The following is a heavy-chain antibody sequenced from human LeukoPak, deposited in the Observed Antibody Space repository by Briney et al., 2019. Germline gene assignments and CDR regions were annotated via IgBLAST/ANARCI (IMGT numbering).Heavy chain of an antibody. V-gene: IGHV4-61*02. J-gene: IGHJ6*03. D-gene: IGHD3-10*01. CDR2: IYTSGST. CDR3: ARDSGKDYYGSGSPRYYYMDV. CDR1: GGSISSGSYY. Sequence: SGTLSLTCTVSGGSISSGSYYWSWIRQPAGKGLEWIGRIYTSGSTNYNLSLKSRVTISVDTSKNQFSLKLSSVTAADTAVYYCARDSGKDYYGSGSPRYYYMDVWGKGTTVTVSS.